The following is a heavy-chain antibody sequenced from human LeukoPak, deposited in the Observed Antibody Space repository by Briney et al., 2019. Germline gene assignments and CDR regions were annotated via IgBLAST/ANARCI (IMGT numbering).Heavy chain of an antibody. D-gene: IGHD3-10*01. V-gene: IGHV1-46*01. Sequence: ASVKVSCKASGCTFTSYYIHWVRQAPGQGLEWMGIINPSGGSTTYAQKFQGRVTMTRDTSTSTVYMELSSLRSEDTALYYCARGDVYYNNVYNWFDPWGQGTLVIVSS. J-gene: IGHJ5*02. CDR2: INPSGGST. CDR3: ARGDVYYNNVYNWFDP. CDR1: GCTFTSYY.